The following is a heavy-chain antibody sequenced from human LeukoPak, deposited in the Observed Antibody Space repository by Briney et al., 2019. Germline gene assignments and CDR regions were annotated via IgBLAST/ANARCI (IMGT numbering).Heavy chain of an antibody. CDR2: IYYSGST. Sequence: PSETLSLTCTVSGYSISSGYYWGWIRQPPGKGLEWIGSIYYSGSTYYNPSLKSRVTISVDTSKNQFSLKLSSVTAADTAVYYCARHTSSGYYSYYMDVWGKGTTVTISS. CDR1: GYSISSGYY. J-gene: IGHJ6*03. CDR3: ARHTSSGYYSYYMDV. D-gene: IGHD3-22*01. V-gene: IGHV4-38-2*02.